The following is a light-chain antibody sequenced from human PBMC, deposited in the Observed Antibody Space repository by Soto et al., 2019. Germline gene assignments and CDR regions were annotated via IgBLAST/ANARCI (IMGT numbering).Light chain of an antibody. Sequence: QSALTQPASVSGSRGQSITISCTGSSSDVGAYNHVSWYQHHPGKAPKLMIFEVSNRPSGVSNRFSGSKSGNTASLTISGLQAEDEADYFCSSYTSTNTGVFGTGTQLTVL. CDR2: EVS. J-gene: IGLJ1*01. V-gene: IGLV2-14*01. CDR1: SSDVGAYNH. CDR3: SSYTSTNTGV.